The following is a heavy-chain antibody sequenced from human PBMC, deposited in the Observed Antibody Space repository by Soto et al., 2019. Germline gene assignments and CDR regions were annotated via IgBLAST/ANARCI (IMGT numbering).Heavy chain of an antibody. D-gene: IGHD3-22*01. CDR3: ARGHGWDYYDSNGYYPGVLDP. CDR1: GYTFTSYA. V-gene: IGHV1-3*01. Sequence: GASVKVSCKASGYTFTSYAMHWVPQAPGQRPEWMGWINAGNGNTKYPQKFQGRVTITRDTSASTAYMALSSLRSEDTAVYYCARGHGWDYYDSNGYYPGVLDPWGQGTLVTVSS. J-gene: IGHJ5*02. CDR2: INAGNGNT.